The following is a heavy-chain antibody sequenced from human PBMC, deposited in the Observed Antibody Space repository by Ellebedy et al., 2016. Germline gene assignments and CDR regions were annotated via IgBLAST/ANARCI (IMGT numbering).Heavy chain of an antibody. CDR3: ARGEGVIAPNWFDP. CDR1: GGSISSYY. CDR2: IYYSGST. V-gene: IGHV4-59*01. J-gene: IGHJ5*02. D-gene: IGHD3-16*02. Sequence: SETLSLTCTVSGGSISSYYWSWIRQPPGKGLEWIGYIYYSGSTNYNPSLKSRVTISVDTSKNQFSLKLSSVTAADTAVYYCARGEGVIAPNWFDPWGQGTLVTVSS.